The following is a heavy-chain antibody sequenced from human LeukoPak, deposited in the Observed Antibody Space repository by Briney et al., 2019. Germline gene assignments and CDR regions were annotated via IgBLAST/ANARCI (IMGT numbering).Heavy chain of an antibody. CDR2: IYYSGST. J-gene: IGHJ3*02. CDR1: GGSISSYY. Sequence: SEALSLTCTVSGGSISSYYWSWIRQPPGKGLKWIGYIYYSGSTNYNPSLKRRVTISVDTSKNQFSLKLCPVTAAHPPAYYCARRRSSWRGLDAFDIWGQGTMVTVSS. D-gene: IGHD6-13*01. V-gene: IGHV4-59*08. CDR3: ARRRSSWRGLDAFDI.